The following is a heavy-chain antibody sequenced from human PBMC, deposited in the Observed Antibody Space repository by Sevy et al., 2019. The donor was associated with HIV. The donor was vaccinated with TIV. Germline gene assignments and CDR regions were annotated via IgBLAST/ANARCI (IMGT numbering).Heavy chain of an antibody. D-gene: IGHD3-22*01. CDR1: GFTFSSYA. V-gene: IGHV3-30*04. CDR3: ATYDSSGYYYFDY. Sequence: GGSLRLSCAASGFTFSSYAMHWVRQAPGKGLEWVAVISYDGSNKYYADSVKGRFTISRDNSKNTPYLQMNSLRAEDTAVYYCATYDSSGYYYFDYRGQGTLVTVSS. CDR2: ISYDGSNK. J-gene: IGHJ4*02.